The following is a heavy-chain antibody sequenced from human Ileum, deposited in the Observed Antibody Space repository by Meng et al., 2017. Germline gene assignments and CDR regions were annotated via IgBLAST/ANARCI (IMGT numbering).Heavy chain of an antibody. D-gene: IGHD2/OR15-2a*01. Sequence: GGSLRLSCAASGFTFSRYEMNWVRQTPGTGLEWVSYISSSSDYINYADSVKGRFTISRDNAKNSLYLQMHSMRGEDTAVYYCARDNGSVMSAEESGFDYRGQGTVVTVSS. CDR1: GFTFSRYE. J-gene: IGHJ4*02. CDR2: ISSSSDYI. CDR3: ARDNGSVMSAEESGFDY. V-gene: IGHV3-48*03.